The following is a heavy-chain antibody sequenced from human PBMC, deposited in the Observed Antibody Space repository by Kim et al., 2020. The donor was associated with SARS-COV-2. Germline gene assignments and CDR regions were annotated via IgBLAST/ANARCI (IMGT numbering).Heavy chain of an antibody. CDR2: IKQDGSEK. D-gene: IGHD3-9*01. V-gene: IGHV3-7*03. J-gene: IGHJ4*02. CDR1: GFTFSSYW. Sequence: GGSLRLSCAASGFTFSSYWMSWVRQAPGKGLEWVANIKQDGSEKYYVDSVKGRFTISRDNAKNSLYLQMNSLRAEDTAVYYCARDLRTSVRDALTGYYMRGAFHDYWGQGTLVTVSS. CDR3: ARDLRTSVRDALTGYYMRGAFHDY.